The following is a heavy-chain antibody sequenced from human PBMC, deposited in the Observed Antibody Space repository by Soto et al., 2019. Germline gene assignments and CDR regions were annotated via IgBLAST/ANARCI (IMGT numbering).Heavy chain of an antibody. CDR2: INPNSGGT. Sequence: GASVKVSCKASGYTFTGYYMHWVRQAPGQGLEWMGWINPNSGGTNYAQKFQGWVTMTRDTSISTAYMELSRLRSDDTAVYYCARELIATMVRGVIKPYGMDVWGQGTTVTVSS. V-gene: IGHV1-2*04. D-gene: IGHD3-10*01. J-gene: IGHJ6*02. CDR1: GYTFTGYY. CDR3: ARELIATMVRGVIKPYGMDV.